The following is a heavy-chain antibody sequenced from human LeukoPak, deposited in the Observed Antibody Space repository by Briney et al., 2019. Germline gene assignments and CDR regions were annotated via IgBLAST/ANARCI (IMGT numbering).Heavy chain of an antibody. V-gene: IGHV4-39*07. J-gene: IGHJ5*02. CDR3: ARDLDLGEIMITFGGVIGPQNWFDP. CDR2: IYYSGST. D-gene: IGHD3-16*02. CDR1: GGSISSSSYY. Sequence: PSETLSLTCTVSGGSISSSSYYWGWIRQPPGKGLEWIGSIYYSGSTYYNPSLKSRVTISVDTSKNQFSLKLSSVTAADTAVYYCARDLDLGEIMITFGGVIGPQNWFDPWGQGTLVTVSS.